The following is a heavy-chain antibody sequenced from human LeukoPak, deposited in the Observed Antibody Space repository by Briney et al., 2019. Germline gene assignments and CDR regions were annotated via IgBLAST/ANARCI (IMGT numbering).Heavy chain of an antibody. CDR2: IQYDGSDK. CDR3: AKDRAPMVVYYYMDV. CDR1: GFTFSIYG. J-gene: IGHJ6*03. Sequence: HPGGSLRLSCAASGFTFSIYGMRWVRQAPGKRLEWVAFIQYDGSDKYYADSVKGRFTISRDNSKNTLFLQLNSLRAEDTAVYYCAKDRAPMVVYYYMDVWGKGTTVTVSS. D-gene: IGHD2-8*01. V-gene: IGHV3-30*02.